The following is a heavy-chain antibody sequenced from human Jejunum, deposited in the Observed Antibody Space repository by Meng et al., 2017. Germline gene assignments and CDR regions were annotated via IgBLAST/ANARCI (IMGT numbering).Heavy chain of an antibody. Sequence: QWHTLQSCQGVRKLSQTLYSLCPASVGSSTSVSNYCSWRRQHPWKRLECIGYIYYSGNTHYNPSLKSRITISTDTSKNQFSLNLNSVTAADTAVNYCARDEWFERYWGVWFDPWGQGTLVTVSS. D-gene: IGHD3-10*01. CDR3: ARDEWFERYWGVWFDP. J-gene: IGHJ5*02. CDR1: VGSSTSVSNY. CDR2: IYYSGNT. V-gene: IGHV4-31*03.